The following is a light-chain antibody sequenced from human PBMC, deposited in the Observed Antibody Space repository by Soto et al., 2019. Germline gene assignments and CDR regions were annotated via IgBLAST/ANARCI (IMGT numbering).Light chain of an antibody. CDR2: EVS. CDR1: SSDVGSYNL. CDR3: CSYAGSSTLV. V-gene: IGLV2-23*02. J-gene: IGLJ2*01. Sequence: QSALTQPASVSGSPGQSITISCTGTSSDVGSYNLVSWYQQHPGKAPKLMIYEVSKRPSGVSNRFSGSKSGNTASLTISGXXXXXXADYYCCSYAGSSTLVFGGGTKLTVL.